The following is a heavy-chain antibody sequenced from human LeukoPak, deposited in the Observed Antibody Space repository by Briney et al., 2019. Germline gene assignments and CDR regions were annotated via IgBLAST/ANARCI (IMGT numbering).Heavy chain of an antibody. Sequence: PSETLSLTCTVSGGSISSYYWSWIRQPPGKGLEWIGYIYYSGSTNYNPSLKSRVTISVDTSKNQFSLKLSSVTAADTAVYYCARTMVRGERYYYYYGMDVWGQGTTVTVSS. CDR3: ARTMVRGERYYYYYGMDV. J-gene: IGHJ6*02. CDR2: IYYSGST. D-gene: IGHD3-10*01. CDR1: GGSISSYY. V-gene: IGHV4-59*01.